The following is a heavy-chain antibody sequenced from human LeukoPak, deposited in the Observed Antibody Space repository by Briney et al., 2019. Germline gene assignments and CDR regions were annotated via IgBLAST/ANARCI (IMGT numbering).Heavy chain of an antibody. CDR1: GGSISSYY. CDR2: IYYSGST. D-gene: IGHD6-6*01. V-gene: IGHV4-59*08. CDR3: ARHPSAARPLYYYGMDV. J-gene: IGHJ6*02. Sequence: SETLSLTCTVSGGSISSYYWSWIRQPPGKGLEWIGYIYYSGSTNYNPSLKSRVTISVDTSKNQFSLKLSSVTAADTAVYYCARHPSAARPLYYYGMDVWGQGTTVTVSS.